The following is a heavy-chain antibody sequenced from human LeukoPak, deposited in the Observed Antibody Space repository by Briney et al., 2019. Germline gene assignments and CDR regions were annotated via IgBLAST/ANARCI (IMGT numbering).Heavy chain of an antibody. D-gene: IGHD3-10*01. V-gene: IGHV1-18*01. CDR2: ISAYNGNT. CDR1: GYTFTSYG. CDR3: ARDKVAIGSGNYYRSENRFDR. J-gene: IGHJ5*02. Sequence: GASVKVSFKASGYTFTSYGISWVRQAPGQGLEWMGWISAYNGNTNYAQKLQGRVTMTTDTSTSTAYMELRSLRSDDTAVYYCARDKVAIGSGNYYRSENRFDRWGQGILVTVSS.